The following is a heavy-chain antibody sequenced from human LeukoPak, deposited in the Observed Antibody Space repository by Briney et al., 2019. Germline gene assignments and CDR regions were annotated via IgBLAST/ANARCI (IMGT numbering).Heavy chain of an antibody. J-gene: IGHJ6*02. CDR3: AKHWNYYYYGMDV. V-gene: IGHV3-30-3*02. CDR2: ISYDGSNK. CDR1: GFTFSSYA. Sequence: GGSLRLSCAASGFTFSSYAMHWVRQAPGKGLEWVAVISYDGSNKYYADSVKGRFTISRDNSKNTLCLQMNSLRAEDTAVYYCAKHWNYYYYGMDVWGQGTTVTVSS. D-gene: IGHD3-3*01.